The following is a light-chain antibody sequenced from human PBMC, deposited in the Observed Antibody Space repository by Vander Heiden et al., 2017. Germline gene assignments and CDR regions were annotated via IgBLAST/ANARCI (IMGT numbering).Light chain of an antibody. V-gene: IGLV3-1*01. J-gene: IGLJ2*01. CDR1: KLGDKY. CDR2: QDS. Sequence: SYELTQPPSVSVSPGQTASITCSGDKLGDKYAYWYQQKPGHSPVLVIYQDSKRPSGIPERFSGSNSGNTATLTISGTHTMDEADYYCQAWDSFVVFGGGTKLTVL. CDR3: QAWDSFVV.